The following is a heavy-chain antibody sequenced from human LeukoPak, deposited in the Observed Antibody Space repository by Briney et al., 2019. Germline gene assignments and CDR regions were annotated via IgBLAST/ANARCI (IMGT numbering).Heavy chain of an antibody. Sequence: SETLSLTCAVYGGSFSGYYWSWIRQPPGKGLEWIGEINHSGSTNYNPSLKSRVTISVDTSKNQFSLKLSSVAAADTAVYYCARSFAYEMATTYFDYWGQGTLVPVSS. CDR3: ARSFAYEMATTYFDY. CDR2: INHSGST. V-gene: IGHV4-34*01. J-gene: IGHJ4*02. D-gene: IGHD5-24*01. CDR1: GGSFSGYY.